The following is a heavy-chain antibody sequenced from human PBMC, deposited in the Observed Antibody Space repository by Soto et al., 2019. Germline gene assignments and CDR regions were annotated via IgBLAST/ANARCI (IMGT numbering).Heavy chain of an antibody. CDR2: ISYDGNNK. Sequence: QVQLVESGGGVVQPGRSLRLSCAASGFTFSSYVMHWVRQAPGKGLEWVAIISYDGNNKYYADSVKGRFTISRDNSKNTLYLPMNSLRAEDTAVYYCARAGCDGGSCYTLVGLRYGMDVWGHGTTVTVSS. V-gene: IGHV3-30-3*01. D-gene: IGHD2-15*01. CDR3: ARAGCDGGSCYTLVGLRYGMDV. J-gene: IGHJ6*02. CDR1: GFTFSSYV.